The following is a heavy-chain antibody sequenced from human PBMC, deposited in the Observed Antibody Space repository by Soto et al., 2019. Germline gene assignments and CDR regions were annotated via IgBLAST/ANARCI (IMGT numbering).Heavy chain of an antibody. CDR2: ISYDGSNK. D-gene: IGHD5-12*01. CDR1: GFTFSSYA. CDR3: ARDLTEMATISDYCYGMDV. Sequence: QVQLVESGGGVVQPGRSLRLSCAASGFTFSSYAMHWVRQAPGKGLEWVAVISYDGSNKYYADSVKGRFTISRDNSKNTLYLQMNSLRAEDTAVYYCARDLTEMATISDYCYGMDVWGQGTTVTVSS. V-gene: IGHV3-30-3*01. J-gene: IGHJ6*02.